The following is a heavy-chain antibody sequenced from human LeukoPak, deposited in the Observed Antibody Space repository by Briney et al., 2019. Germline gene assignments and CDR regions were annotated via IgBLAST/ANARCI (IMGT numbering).Heavy chain of an antibody. CDR2: LSSSGDTT. Sequence: GGSLRLSCAASGFTFSSYAMSWVRLAPGKGLEWVSGLSSSGDTTLYTDSVKGRFTISRDNSKNTLYLQMNSLRAEDTAIYYCATVPPFDYWGQGTLVTVSS. CDR3: ATVPPFDY. J-gene: IGHJ4*02. CDR1: GFTFSSYA. V-gene: IGHV3-23*01.